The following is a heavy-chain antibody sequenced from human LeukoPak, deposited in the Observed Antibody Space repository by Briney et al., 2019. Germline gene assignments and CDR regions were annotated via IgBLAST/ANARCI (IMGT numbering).Heavy chain of an antibody. V-gene: IGHV4-59*08. D-gene: IGHD4-23*01. CDR2: VDYSGST. Sequence: SETLSLTCTVSGRSISSYYWSWIRRPPGKGLEWLGYVDYSGSTAHNPSLNGRVAISPDASKNQFFLKLRSVTDADTFVYYCARLNGGNGGPGILVTVSS. CDR3: ARLNGGN. CDR1: GRSISSYY. J-gene: IGHJ4*02.